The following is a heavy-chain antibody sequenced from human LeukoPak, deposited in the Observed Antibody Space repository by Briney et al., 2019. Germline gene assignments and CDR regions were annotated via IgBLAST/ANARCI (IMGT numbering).Heavy chain of an antibody. CDR1: GGTFSSYA. V-gene: IGHV1-69*13. Sequence: SVKVSCKASGGTFSSYAISWVRQAPGQGLEWMGGIIPIFGTANYAQKFQGRVTITADEPTSTAYMELSSLRSEDTAVYYCARDRLRLGGILSSGWFDPWGQGTLVTVSS. CDR2: IIPIFGTA. CDR3: ARDRLRLGGILSSGWFDP. D-gene: IGHD3-16*01. J-gene: IGHJ5*02.